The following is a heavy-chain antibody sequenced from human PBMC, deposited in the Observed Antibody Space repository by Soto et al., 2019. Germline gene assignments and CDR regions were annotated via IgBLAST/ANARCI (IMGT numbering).Heavy chain of an antibody. J-gene: IGHJ4*02. Sequence: GGSLRLSCAASGFTFSSYSMNWVRQAPGKGLEWVSSISSSSSYIYYADSVKGRFTISRDNAKNSLYLQMNSLRAEDTAVYYCARDGKHYSGYDYGDDSWGQGTLVTVSS. CDR1: GFTFSSYS. CDR3: ARDGKHYSGYDYGDDS. V-gene: IGHV3-21*01. CDR2: ISSSSSYI. D-gene: IGHD5-12*01.